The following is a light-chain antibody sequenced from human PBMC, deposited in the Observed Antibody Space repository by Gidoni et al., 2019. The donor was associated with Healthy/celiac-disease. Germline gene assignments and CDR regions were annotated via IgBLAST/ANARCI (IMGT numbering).Light chain of an antibody. J-gene: IGKJ4*01. Sequence: IQITPSPSSLSASVGERATITCRASQSISSYLNWYQQKPGKAPKLLIDAASSLQSGVPSRFSGSGSGTDFTITISSRQTEDVATDYCQQSYSTPPLTFXGXTKVEIK. CDR1: QSISSY. V-gene: IGKV1-39*01. CDR2: AAS. CDR3: QQSYSTPPLT.